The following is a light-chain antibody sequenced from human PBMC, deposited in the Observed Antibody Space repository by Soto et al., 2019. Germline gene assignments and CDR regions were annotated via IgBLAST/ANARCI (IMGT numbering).Light chain of an antibody. V-gene: IGKV1-39*01. Sequence: IQLTQSPSSLSASVGDRFTITCRASQSISSWLAWYQQKPGKAPKLLIYAASTLQNGVPSRISGSGSGTDFTLTIDSLQPEDFATYYCQQSYSRVTFGQGTKVDIK. CDR2: AAS. J-gene: IGKJ1*01. CDR1: QSISSW. CDR3: QQSYSRVT.